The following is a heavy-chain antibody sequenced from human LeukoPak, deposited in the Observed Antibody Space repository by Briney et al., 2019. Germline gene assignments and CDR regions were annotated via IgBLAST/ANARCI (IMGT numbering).Heavy chain of an antibody. J-gene: IGHJ4*02. Sequence: ASVKVSCKASGYTFTGYYMHWVRQAPGEGLEWMGWINPNSGDTNYAQKFKGRVTMTRDTSISAAYMELSSLRFDDTAVYYCSRAGDVVLVPPSDDWGQGTPVTVSS. V-gene: IGHV1-2*02. D-gene: IGHD2-8*02. CDR1: GYTFTGYY. CDR2: INPNSGDT. CDR3: SRAGDVVLVPPSDD.